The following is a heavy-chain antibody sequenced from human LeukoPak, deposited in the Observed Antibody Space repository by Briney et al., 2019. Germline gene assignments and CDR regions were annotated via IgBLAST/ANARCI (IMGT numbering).Heavy chain of an antibody. CDR2: ISSRSSTI. J-gene: IGHJ4*02. CDR1: GFTFSNFG. Sequence: GGSLRLSCAASGFTFSNFGVNWVRQAPGEGLEWVSYISSRSSTIYYADSVKGRCTISRDNAKNSLYLQMNSLRAEDTAVYYCARDEGNTGYYYWGQGTLVTVSS. CDR3: ARDEGNTGYYY. D-gene: IGHD3-9*01. V-gene: IGHV3-48*04.